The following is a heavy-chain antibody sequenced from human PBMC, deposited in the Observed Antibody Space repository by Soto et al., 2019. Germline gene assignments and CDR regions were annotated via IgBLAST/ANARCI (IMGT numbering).Heavy chain of an antibody. CDR3: ARDGLYQLPPPAINWFDP. Sequence: ASVKVSCKASGYTFTSYAMHWVRQAPGQRLEWMGWINAGNGNTKYSQKFQGRVTITRDTSASTAYMELSSLRSEDTAVYYCARDGLYQLPPPAINWFDPWGQGTLVTVSS. V-gene: IGHV1-3*01. CDR2: INAGNGNT. CDR1: GYTFTSYA. D-gene: IGHD2-2*01. J-gene: IGHJ5*02.